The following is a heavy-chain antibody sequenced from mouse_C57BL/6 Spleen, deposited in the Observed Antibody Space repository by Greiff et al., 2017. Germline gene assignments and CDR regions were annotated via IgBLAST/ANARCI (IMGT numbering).Heavy chain of an antibody. Sequence: QVQLQQPGAALVKPGASVKLSCKASGYTFTSYWMHWVKQRPGRGLEWIGRIDPNSGGTKYNEKFKSKATLTVDKPSSTAYMQLSSLTSEDSAVYYCARGSRYYDMDYWGKGTSVTVSS. CDR1: GYTFTSYW. J-gene: IGHJ4*01. CDR2: IDPNSGGT. V-gene: IGHV1-72*01. CDR3: ARGSRYYDMDY.